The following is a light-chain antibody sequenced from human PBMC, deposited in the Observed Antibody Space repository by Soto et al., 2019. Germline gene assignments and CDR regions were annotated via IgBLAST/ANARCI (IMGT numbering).Light chain of an antibody. CDR1: QSINTW. V-gene: IGKV1-5*03. J-gene: IGKJ1*01. CDR3: QQYNIYPRT. CDR2: KTS. Sequence: DIQMTQSPSTLSASVGDRVTITCRASQSINTWLAWYQQKPGKAPNLLIYKTSTLESGVPSSFSGSGSGTEFTLTISSLQPDDFATYYCQQYNIYPRTFGPGTKVEVK.